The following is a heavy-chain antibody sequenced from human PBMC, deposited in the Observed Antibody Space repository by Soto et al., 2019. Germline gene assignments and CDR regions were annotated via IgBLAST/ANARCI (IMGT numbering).Heavy chain of an antibody. CDR1: GVSISSSSYY. D-gene: IGHD2-15*01. J-gene: IGHJ6*02. CDR3: ARHWRKDYYYYGMDV. V-gene: IGHV4-39*01. Sequence: LSLPCTVSGVSISSSSYYWGWIRHPPGKGLEWIGSIYYSGSTYYNPSLKSRVTISVDTSKNQFSLKLSSVTAADTAVYYCARHWRKDYYYYGMDVWGQGTTVTVSS. CDR2: IYYSGST.